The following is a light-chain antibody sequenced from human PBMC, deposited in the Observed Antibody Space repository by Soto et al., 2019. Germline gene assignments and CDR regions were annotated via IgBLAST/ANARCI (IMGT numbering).Light chain of an antibody. V-gene: IGKV1-5*01. CDR2: DAS. CDR1: QNINSW. CDR3: QQYDSYSPLT. Sequence: DIQMTPSPSTLSASVRDRVTITCRASQNINSWLAWYQQKPGKAPKLLIYDASSLESGVPSRFSGSGSGTEFTLTISSLQPDDFATYYCQQYDSYSPLTFGGGTKVDI. J-gene: IGKJ4*01.